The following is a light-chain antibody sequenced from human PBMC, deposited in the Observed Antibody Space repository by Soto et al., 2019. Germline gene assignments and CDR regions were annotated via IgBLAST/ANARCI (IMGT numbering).Light chain of an antibody. CDR3: ATWDDKLNAWL. CDR2: YDD. J-gene: IGLJ3*02. Sequence: QSVLTQPPSVSEAPRQRVTISCFGSSSNIGKNAVNWYQQFPGKAPKLLIYYDDLLSSGVSDRFSGSKSGTSASLAISGLQSEDEADYYCATWDDKLNAWLFGGGTKLTVL. V-gene: IGLV1-36*01. CDR1: SSNIGKNA.